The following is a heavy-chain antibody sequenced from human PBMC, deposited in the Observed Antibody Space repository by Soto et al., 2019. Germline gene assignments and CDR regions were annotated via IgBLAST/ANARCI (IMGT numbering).Heavy chain of an antibody. J-gene: IGHJ6*02. CDR1: GGSISSDY. CDR3: AVGGGPKSGMDV. Sequence: SETLSLTCTVSGGSISSDYWSWIRQPPGKGLEWIGYIYYSGSTNYNPSLKSRATISVDTSKNQFSLKLSSVTAADTAVYYCAVGGGPKSGMDVWGQGTTVTVSS. V-gene: IGHV4-59*01. CDR2: IYYSGST. D-gene: IGHD3-16*01.